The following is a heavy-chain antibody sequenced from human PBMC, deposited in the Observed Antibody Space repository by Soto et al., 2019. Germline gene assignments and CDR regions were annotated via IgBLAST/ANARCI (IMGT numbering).Heavy chain of an antibody. Sequence: PSETLSLTCAVYGRSFGAYYRSWIRQPPVKGLEWIGEIDHSGSTNSNPSLESRVTISVDTSKNQFSLKVSSVTAADPAVSHCARTDRAIFYGMDVWGQGTTVTVS. V-gene: IGHV4-34*01. J-gene: IGHJ6*02. CDR3: ARTDRAIFYGMDV. CDR1: GRSFGAYY. D-gene: IGHD3-22*01. CDR2: IDHSGST.